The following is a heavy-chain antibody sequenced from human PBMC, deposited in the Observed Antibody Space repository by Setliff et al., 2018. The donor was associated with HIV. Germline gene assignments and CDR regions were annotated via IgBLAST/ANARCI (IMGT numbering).Heavy chain of an antibody. D-gene: IGHD1-26*01. CDR2: IHYSGST. J-gene: IGHJ6*03. V-gene: IGHV4-59*01. Sequence: ETLSLTCTVSGGAIRTYYWSWIRQPPGKGLEWIGYIHYSGSTDYSPSLKSRVTISVDTSKNQFSLKLSSVTAADTAVYYCARIVRWELVATSTFFYYYMDVWGKGTTVTVSS. CDR1: GGAIRTYY. CDR3: ARIVRWELVATSTFFYYYMDV.